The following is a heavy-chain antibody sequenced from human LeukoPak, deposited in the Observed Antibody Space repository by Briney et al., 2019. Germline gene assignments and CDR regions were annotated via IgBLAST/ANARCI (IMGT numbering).Heavy chain of an antibody. CDR2: ISGSGGST. D-gene: IGHD4-17*01. CDR1: GFTFSSYA. Sequence: GGSLRLSCAASGFTFSSYAMSWVRQAPGKGLEWVSAISGSGGSTYYADSVKGRFTISRDNAKNSLYLQMNSLRAEDTAVYYYYSDGPAQYGDYDFDIWGQGTMVTVSS. J-gene: IGHJ3*02. V-gene: IGHV3-23*01. CDR3: YSDGPAQYGDYDFDI.